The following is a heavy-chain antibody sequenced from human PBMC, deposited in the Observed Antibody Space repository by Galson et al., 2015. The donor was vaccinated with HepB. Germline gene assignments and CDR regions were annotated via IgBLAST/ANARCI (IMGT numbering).Heavy chain of an antibody. D-gene: IGHD2-15*01. CDR3: STVSLEPFYCSGSSCD. CDR2: IKSNTDGGTT. Sequence: SLRLSCAASGFTFSQAWMSWVRQSPGKGLEWVGRIKSNTDGGTTDYAATVKGRFSISRDDSKNTLYLQINSLKIEDTAVYYCSTVSLEPFYCSGSSCDWGQGTLVTVSS. CDR1: GFTFSQAW. V-gene: IGHV3-15*01. J-gene: IGHJ4*02.